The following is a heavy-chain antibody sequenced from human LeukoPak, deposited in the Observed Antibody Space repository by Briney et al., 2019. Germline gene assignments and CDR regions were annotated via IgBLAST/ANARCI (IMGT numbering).Heavy chain of an antibody. Sequence: PGGSLRLSCAASGFTFSIAWMSWVRQAPGKGLEWVGRIKSKTDGGTTDYAAPVKGRFTISRDDSRNTLYLQMNSLKTEDTAVYYCTTDRLSGYYFDYWGQGTLVTVSS. D-gene: IGHD5-12*01. CDR2: IKSKTDGGTT. V-gene: IGHV3-15*01. J-gene: IGHJ4*02. CDR3: TTDRLSGYYFDY. CDR1: GFTFSIAW.